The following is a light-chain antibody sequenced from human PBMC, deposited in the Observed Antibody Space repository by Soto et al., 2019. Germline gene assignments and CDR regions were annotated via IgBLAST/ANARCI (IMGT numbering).Light chain of an antibody. J-gene: IGLJ1*01. V-gene: IGLV1-40*01. CDR3: QSYDTNLRGGSV. Sequence: QSVLTQSPSVSGAPGQSVSISCTGTSSNIGAGFDVHWSQQLPATAPKLLINGNNNRPSGVPDRFSGSKSGTSASLAITGLQAEDEADYYCQSYDTNLRGGSVFGTVTKVTVL. CDR1: SSNIGAGFD. CDR2: GNN.